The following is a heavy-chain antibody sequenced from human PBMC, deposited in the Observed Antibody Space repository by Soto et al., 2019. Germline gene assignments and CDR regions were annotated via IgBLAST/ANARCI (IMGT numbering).Heavy chain of an antibody. CDR3: ARDKDLQPTVWGF. CDR2: VYYGGAT. J-gene: IGHJ4*02. Sequence: SETLSLTCTVSGDSMATGGHYYNWIRQVPGKGLEWIGYVYYGGATHYTPSLRARATISRDTSKNQFSLRLISVTAADTALYYCARDKDLQPTVWGFWGQGIQVTVSS. D-gene: IGHD3-16*01. V-gene: IGHV4-31*03. CDR1: GDSMATGGHY.